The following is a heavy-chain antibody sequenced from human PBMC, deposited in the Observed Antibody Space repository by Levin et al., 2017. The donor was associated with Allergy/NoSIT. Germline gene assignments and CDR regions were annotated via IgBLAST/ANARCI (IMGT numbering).Heavy chain of an antibody. D-gene: IGHD3-22*01. CDR3: ARDRHFYDSSGYQGGRFDP. CDR2: IWFDGSNK. CDR1: GFNFSNYD. J-gene: IGHJ5*02. V-gene: IGHV3-33*01. Sequence: GGSLRLSYATSGFNFSNYDMHWVRQAPGKGLEWVAVIWFDGSNKYYAESVKGRFTISRDNSKNTLYLEMNSLRDEDTAVFYCARDRHFYDSSGYQGGRFDPWGQGTLVSVSS.